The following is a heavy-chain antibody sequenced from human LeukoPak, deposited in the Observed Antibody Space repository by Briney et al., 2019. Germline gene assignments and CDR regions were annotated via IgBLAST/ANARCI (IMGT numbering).Heavy chain of an antibody. CDR2: MNPNSGNT. CDR1: GYTFASYD. Sequence: GASVKVSCKASGYTFASYDINWVRQATGQGLGWMGWMNPNSGNTGYAQKFQGRVTMTRNTSISTAYMELSSLRSEDTAVYYCARDGPIVVVPAASNFDYWGQGTLVTVSS. D-gene: IGHD2-2*01. V-gene: IGHV1-8*01. J-gene: IGHJ4*02. CDR3: ARDGPIVVVPAASNFDY.